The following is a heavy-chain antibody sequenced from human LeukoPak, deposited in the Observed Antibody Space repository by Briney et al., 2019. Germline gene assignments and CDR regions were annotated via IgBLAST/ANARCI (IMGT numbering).Heavy chain of an antibody. J-gene: IGHJ6*02. CDR3: ARAMTIGPRAMDV. Sequence: GGSLRLSCAASGFIFSDYYMSWIRQAPGKGLEWVSYISGSGTTIYYADSVKGRFTISRDNAKNSLFLQMNSLRAEDTAVYYCARAMTIGPRAMDVWGQGTTVTVSS. CDR1: GFIFSDYY. CDR2: ISGSGTTI. D-gene: IGHD4/OR15-4a*01. V-gene: IGHV3-11*01.